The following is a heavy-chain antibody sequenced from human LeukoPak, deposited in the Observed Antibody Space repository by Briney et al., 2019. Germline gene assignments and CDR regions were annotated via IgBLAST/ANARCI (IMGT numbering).Heavy chain of an antibody. D-gene: IGHD3-16*01. CDR1: GFTFSSYA. Sequence: PGGSLRLSCAASGFTFSSYAMSWVRQSPGKGLEWVSAISGSGGSTYYADSVKGRFTISRDNSRGTLYLQMNSLRAEDTAVYYCAKGYYDYAWGSYYFDYWGQGTLVTVSS. CDR2: ISGSGGST. CDR3: AKGYYDYAWGSYYFDY. V-gene: IGHV3-23*01. J-gene: IGHJ4*02.